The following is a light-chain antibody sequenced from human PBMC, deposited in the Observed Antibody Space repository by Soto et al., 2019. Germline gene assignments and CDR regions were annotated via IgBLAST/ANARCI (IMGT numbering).Light chain of an antibody. V-gene: IGKV3-15*01. CDR2: GTS. CDR3: QQHNSWPWT. CDR1: QSVSSN. J-gene: IGKJ1*01. Sequence: IVMTQSPATLSVSPVESATLSCRASQSVSSNLGWYQQKPGHAPRLLIYGTSTRITGIPARFSGSGSGTEFTLTISSLQSEDCTVYYCQQHNSWPWTFGQGTKVDIK.